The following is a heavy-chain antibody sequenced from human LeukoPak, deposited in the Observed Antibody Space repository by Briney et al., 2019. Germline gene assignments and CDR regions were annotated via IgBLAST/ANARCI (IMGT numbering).Heavy chain of an antibody. CDR1: GFTVSNNY. J-gene: IGHJ4*02. Sequence: GGSLRLSCAASGFTVSNNYMSWVRQAPGKGLEWVSFIYNTGDTYYADSVKGRFTISRDSSKNTLFLQMNSLRAEDTAVYYCAKWYCSSNTCYYDYWGQGTLVTVSS. CDR3: AKWYCSSNTCYYDY. D-gene: IGHD2-2*01. CDR2: IYNTGDT. V-gene: IGHV3-53*01.